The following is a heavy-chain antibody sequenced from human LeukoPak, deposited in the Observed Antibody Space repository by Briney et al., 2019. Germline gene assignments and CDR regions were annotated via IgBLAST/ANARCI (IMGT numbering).Heavy chain of an antibody. CDR2: IYYSGST. J-gene: IGHJ5*02. CDR1: GGSISSHY. D-gene: IGHD3-22*01. Sequence: PSETLSLTCTVSGGSISSHYWSWIQQPPGKGLEWVGYIYYSGSTNYNPSLKSRVTISVDTSKNHFSLRLNSVTAADTAVYYCARDYYDSSGESWFDTWGQGTLVTVSS. V-gene: IGHV4-59*11. CDR3: ARDYYDSSGESWFDT.